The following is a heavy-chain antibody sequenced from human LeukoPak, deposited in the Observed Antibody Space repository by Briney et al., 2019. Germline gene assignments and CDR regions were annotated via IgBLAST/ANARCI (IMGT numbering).Heavy chain of an antibody. CDR1: GGSFSGYF. Sequence: SETLSLTCAVYGGSFSGYFWTWIRQPPGKGLEWIGEINHSGSTSYSPSLKSRVTMSLDTSKNQFSLKLNSVTAADTAVYYCVRDRDGSHDYWGQGTQVTVSS. D-gene: IGHD1-26*01. J-gene: IGHJ4*02. V-gene: IGHV4-34*01. CDR3: VRDRDGSHDY. CDR2: INHSGST.